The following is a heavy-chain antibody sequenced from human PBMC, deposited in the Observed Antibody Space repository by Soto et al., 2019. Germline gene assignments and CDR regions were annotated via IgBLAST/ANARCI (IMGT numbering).Heavy chain of an antibody. CDR1: GFTFSSYE. J-gene: IGHJ6*02. Sequence: EVQLVESGGGLVQPGGSLRLSCAASGFTFSSYEMNWVRQAPGKGLEWVSYISSSGSTIYYADSVKGRFTISRDNAKNSLYLQRNSLRAEDTAVYYCARDRYSSSSRYYYYGMDVWGQGTTVTVSS. CDR2: ISSSGSTI. V-gene: IGHV3-48*03. D-gene: IGHD6-6*01. CDR3: ARDRYSSSSRYYYYGMDV.